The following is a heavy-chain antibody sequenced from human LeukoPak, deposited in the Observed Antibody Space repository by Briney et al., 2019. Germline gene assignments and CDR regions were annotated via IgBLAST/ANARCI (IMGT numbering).Heavy chain of an antibody. CDR1: GFTFSSFP. J-gene: IGHJ4*02. CDR2: IGGNSAST. Sequence: GGSLRLSCGASGFTFSSFPMTWVRQAPGKGLEWVSSIGGNSASTYYADSVKGRFTISRDNAKNLLCLQMNSLRAEDTAVYYCAKGYNGNTHYCVLWGQGSVVSVSS. CDR3: AKGYNGNTHYCVL. V-gene: IGHV3-23*01. D-gene: IGHD1-1*01.